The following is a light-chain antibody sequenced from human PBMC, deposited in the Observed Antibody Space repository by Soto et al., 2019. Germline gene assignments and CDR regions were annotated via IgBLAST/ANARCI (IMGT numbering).Light chain of an antibody. CDR1: QSVSSN. CDR2: GAS. V-gene: IGKV3-15*01. CDR3: QQYNNWPPT. J-gene: IGKJ2*01. Sequence: EIVMTQSPATLSVSPGERATLSCRASQSVSSNLAWYQQKPGQAPRLLIYGASTRATGIPARFSGSGSGTEXXXTISSLXSEDFAVYYCQQYNNWPPTFGQGTKLEIK.